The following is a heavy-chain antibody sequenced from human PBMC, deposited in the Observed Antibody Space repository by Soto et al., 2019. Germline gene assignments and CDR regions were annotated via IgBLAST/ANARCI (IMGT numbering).Heavy chain of an antibody. CDR1: GGSFSGYY. CDR3: ARGFDSSGYYGDY. V-gene: IGHV4-34*01. Sequence: SETLSLTCAVYGGSFSGYYWSWIRQPPGKGLEWIGEINHSGSTNYNPSLKSRVTISVDTSKNQFSLKLSSVTAADTAVYYCARGFDSSGYYGDYWGQGTLVT. D-gene: IGHD3-22*01. J-gene: IGHJ4*02. CDR2: INHSGST.